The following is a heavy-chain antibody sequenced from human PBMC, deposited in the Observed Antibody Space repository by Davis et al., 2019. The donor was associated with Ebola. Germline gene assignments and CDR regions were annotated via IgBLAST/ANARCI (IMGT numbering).Heavy chain of an antibody. CDR3: ARGPLGFRGLVGAMDV. J-gene: IGHJ4*02. V-gene: IGHV1-3*01. D-gene: IGHD3-10*01. CDR1: AYFFSPYS. Sequence: AASVKVSCKASAYFFSPYSMHWVRQVPGERLEWMGWINAGDGNTKYSQKFQGRVTITRVTSASSAYMELSSLLSEDTAVYYCARGPLGFRGLVGAMDVWGQGTLVTVSS. CDR2: INAGDGNT.